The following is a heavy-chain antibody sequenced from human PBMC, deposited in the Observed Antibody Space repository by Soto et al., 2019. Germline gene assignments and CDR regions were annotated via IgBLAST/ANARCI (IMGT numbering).Heavy chain of an antibody. CDR2: IIPIFGTT. D-gene: IGHD5-12*01. V-gene: IGHV1-69*14. Sequence: QVQLVQYGAEVKKPGPSVKVSCMTSRDIFSGSSISWVRQAPGQGLEWMGGIIPIFGTTNYAQRFHGRVTTTADKTTSTVYMECISLKSEDAALYYCARDLVSVYDPGDYWGQGTLVPVSS. J-gene: IGHJ4*02. CDR3: ARDLVSVYDPGDY. CDR1: RDIFSGSS.